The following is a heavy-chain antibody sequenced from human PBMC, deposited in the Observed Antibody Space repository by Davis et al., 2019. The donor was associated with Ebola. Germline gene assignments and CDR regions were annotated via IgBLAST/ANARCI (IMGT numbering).Heavy chain of an antibody. J-gene: IGHJ6*02. D-gene: IGHD2-2*01. CDR1: GESFSGFY. Sequence: SQTLSLTCAVYGESFSGFYWTWIRQPPGTGLEWIGEINHSGTTNYNPSLKSRVTISVDTSKNQFSLKLTSVPAAETAVYYCARVRYQVLSYHRGLYGMDVWGQGTTVTVSS. CDR2: INHSGTT. V-gene: IGHV4-34*01. CDR3: ARVRYQVLSYHRGLYGMDV.